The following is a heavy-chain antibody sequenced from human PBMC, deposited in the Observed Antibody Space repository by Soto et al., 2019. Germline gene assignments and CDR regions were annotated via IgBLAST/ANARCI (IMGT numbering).Heavy chain of an antibody. CDR2: IYYSGST. CDR3: ARDSTETGYYYGMDV. CDR1: GGSISSGGYY. Sequence: SETLSLTCTVSGGSISSGGYYWSWIRQHPGKGLEWIGYIYYSGSTYYNPSLKSRVTISVDTSKNQFSLKLSSVTAAGTAVYYCARDSTETGYYYGMDVWGQGTTVTVSS. V-gene: IGHV4-31*03. J-gene: IGHJ6*02. D-gene: IGHD1-1*01.